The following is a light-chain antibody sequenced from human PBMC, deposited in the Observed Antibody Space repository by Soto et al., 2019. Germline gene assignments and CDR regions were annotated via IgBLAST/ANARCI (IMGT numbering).Light chain of an antibody. V-gene: IGKV3-20*01. CDR1: QSVSSNY. Sequence: EIVWTQSPGTLSLSPGERATLSCRASQSVSSNYLAWYQQKPGQAPRLLIYGASSRATGVPDRFSGSGSGTDFTLTISRLEPEDFALYYCQQYGSSPPLTFGGGTKVEIK. CDR3: QQYGSSPPLT. J-gene: IGKJ4*01. CDR2: GAS.